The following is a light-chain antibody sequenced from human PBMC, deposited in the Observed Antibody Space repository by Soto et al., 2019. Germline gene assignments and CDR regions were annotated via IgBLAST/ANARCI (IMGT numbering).Light chain of an antibody. CDR1: SSDVGGYNY. CDR2: EVN. CDR3: SSYTTSSTYV. V-gene: IGLV2-14*01. J-gene: IGLJ1*01. Sequence: QSALTQPASVSGSPGQSITISCTGTSSDVGGYNYVSWYQQHPGKAPKLMIYEVNNRPSGVSNRFSGSKSGNTASLTISGLQAEDEAAYYCSSYTTSSTYVFGTGTKVTVL.